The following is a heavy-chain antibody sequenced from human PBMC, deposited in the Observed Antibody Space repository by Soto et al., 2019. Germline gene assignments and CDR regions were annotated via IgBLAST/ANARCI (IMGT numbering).Heavy chain of an antibody. V-gene: IGHV4-34*01. Sequence: SETLSLTCAVYGGSFSGYYWSWIRQPPGKGLEWIGEINHSGSTNYNPSLKSRVTISVDTSKNQFSLKLSSVTAADTAVYYCARERGGIRYCSSTSCYKPPLYYYGMDVWGQGTTVTVSS. CDR3: ARERGGIRYCSSTSCYKPPLYYYGMDV. CDR1: GGSFSGYY. D-gene: IGHD2-2*02. CDR2: INHSGST. J-gene: IGHJ6*02.